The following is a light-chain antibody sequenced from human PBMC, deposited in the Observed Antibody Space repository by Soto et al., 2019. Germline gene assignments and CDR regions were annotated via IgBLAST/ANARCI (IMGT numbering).Light chain of an antibody. V-gene: IGKV3-20*01. CDR1: QSVTSSS. CDR3: QQYGSSPPKYT. Sequence: EIVLTQSPGTLSLSPGERATLSCRASQSVTSSSLAWYQQRPGQAPRLLIYGASSRATDIPDRFSGSGSGTDFTLTISRLEPEDFVVYYCQQYGSSPPKYTFGQGTKLEIK. J-gene: IGKJ2*01. CDR2: GAS.